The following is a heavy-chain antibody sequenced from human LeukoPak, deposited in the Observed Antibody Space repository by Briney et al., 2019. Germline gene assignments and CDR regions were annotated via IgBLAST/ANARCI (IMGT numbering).Heavy chain of an antibody. CDR2: INHSGST. D-gene: IGHD2-21*01. J-gene: IGHJ5*02. CDR3: ARGLQGVIDP. V-gene: IGHV4-34*01. CDR1: GGSFSGYY. Sequence: SETLSLTCAVYGGSFSGYYWSWIRQPPGKGLEWIGEINHSGSTNYNPSLKSRVTISVDTSKNQFSLKLSSVTAADTAVYYCARGLQGVIDPWGQGTLSPSPQ.